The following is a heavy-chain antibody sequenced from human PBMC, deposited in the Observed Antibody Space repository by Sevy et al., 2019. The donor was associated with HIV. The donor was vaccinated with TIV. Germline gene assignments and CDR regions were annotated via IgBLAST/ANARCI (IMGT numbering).Heavy chain of an antibody. J-gene: IGHJ4*02. Sequence: ASVKVSCKASGGTFSSYAISWVRQAPGQGLEWMGRIIPIFGTANYAQKFQGRVTITADESTSTAYMGLSSLRSEDTAVYYCARDRALGYSYDPDYWGQGTLVTVSS. D-gene: IGHD5-18*01. V-gene: IGHV1-69*13. CDR2: IIPIFGTA. CDR3: ARDRALGYSYDPDY. CDR1: GGTFSSYA.